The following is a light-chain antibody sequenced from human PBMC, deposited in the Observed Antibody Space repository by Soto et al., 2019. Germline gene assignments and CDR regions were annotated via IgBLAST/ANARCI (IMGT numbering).Light chain of an antibody. CDR1: QSVSTY. V-gene: IGKV1-39*01. CDR3: QQGCSSPFT. CDR2: GAS. J-gene: IGKJ2*01. Sequence: DIQMTQSPSSLSASVGDRVTIACRASQSVSTYLNWYQQKPGKSPKLLIYGASTLLSGVPSRFSGSVFGTDFTLTITSLQLEDFATYYCQQGCSSPFTFGQGTRVDIK.